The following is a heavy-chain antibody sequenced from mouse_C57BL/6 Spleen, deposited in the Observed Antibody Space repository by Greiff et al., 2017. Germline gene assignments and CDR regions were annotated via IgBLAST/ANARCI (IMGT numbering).Heavy chain of an antibody. J-gene: IGHJ4*01. Sequence: EVQLQQSGAELVKPGASVKLSCTASGFNFTDYNMHWVKQRTEQGLEWIGRFDPDDGETKYAPKFQGKATLTADKSSNTAYMQLSSLASEDSAVYNCARSSSYAMDYWGQGTSVTVAS. D-gene: IGHD1-1*01. V-gene: IGHV14-2*01. CDR1: GFNFTDYN. CDR2: FDPDDGET. CDR3: ARSSSYAMDY.